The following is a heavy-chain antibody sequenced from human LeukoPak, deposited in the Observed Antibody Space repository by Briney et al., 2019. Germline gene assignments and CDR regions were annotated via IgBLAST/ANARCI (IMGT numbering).Heavy chain of an antibody. Sequence: ASETLSLTCTVSGGSISSYYWSWIRQPPGKGLEWIGYIYYSGSTNYNPSLKSRVTISVDTSKNQFSLKLSSVTAADTAVYYCARALLMAGTTDYYYYYYMDVWGKGTTVTVSS. D-gene: IGHD6-19*01. CDR3: ARALLMAGTTDYYYYYYMDV. J-gene: IGHJ6*03. V-gene: IGHV4-59*01. CDR2: IYYSGST. CDR1: GGSISSYY.